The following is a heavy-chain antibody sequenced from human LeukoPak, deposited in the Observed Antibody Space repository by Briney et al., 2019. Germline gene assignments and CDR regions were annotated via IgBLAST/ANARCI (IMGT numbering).Heavy chain of an antibody. V-gene: IGHV3-21*01. Sequence: GGSLRLSCAASGFTFSSCSMNWVRQAPGKGLEWVSSIGSSSSYIYYADSLKGRFTISRDNAKNSLYLQMNSLRAEDTAVYYCARADSSGWFGTDYWGQGTLVTVSS. CDR3: ARADSSGWFGTDY. CDR1: GFTFSSCS. J-gene: IGHJ4*02. D-gene: IGHD6-19*01. CDR2: IGSSSSYI.